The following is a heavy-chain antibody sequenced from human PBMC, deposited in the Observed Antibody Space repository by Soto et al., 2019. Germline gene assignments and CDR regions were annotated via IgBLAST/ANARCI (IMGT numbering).Heavy chain of an antibody. V-gene: IGHV3-21*01. CDR3: ARDLLHYDAFDI. CDR1: GFTFSSYS. CDR2: ISSSSSYI. J-gene: IGHJ3*02. Sequence: GGSLRLSCAASGFTFSSYSMNWVRQAPGKGLEWVSSISSSSSYIYYADSVKGRFTISRDNAENSLYLQMNSLRAEDTAVYYCARDLLHYDAFDIWGQGTMVTVSS.